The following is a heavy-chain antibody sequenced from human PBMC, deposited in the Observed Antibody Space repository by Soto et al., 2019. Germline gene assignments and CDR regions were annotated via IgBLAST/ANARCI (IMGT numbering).Heavy chain of an antibody. CDR2: IIPIFGTA. D-gene: IGHD3-10*01. CDR3: ARVWFGEWYFDY. CDR1: GGTFSSYA. Sequence: GASVKVSCKASGGTFSSYAISWVLQAPGQGLEWMGGIIPIFGTANYAQKFQGRVTITADESTSTAYMELSSLRSEDTAVYYCARVWFGEWYFDYWGQGTLVTVSS. J-gene: IGHJ4*02. V-gene: IGHV1-69*13.